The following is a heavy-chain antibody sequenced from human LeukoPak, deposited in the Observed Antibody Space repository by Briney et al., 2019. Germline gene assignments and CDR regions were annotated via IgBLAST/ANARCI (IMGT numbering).Heavy chain of an antibody. CDR2: INHSGST. Sequence: PSETLSLTCAVYGGSFSGYYWSWIRQPPGKGLEWIGEINHSGSTNYNPSLKSRVTISVDTSKNQFSLKLSSVTAADTAVYYCARCESSGYFDYWGQGTLVTVSS. J-gene: IGHJ4*02. D-gene: IGHD3-22*01. CDR1: GGSFSGYY. V-gene: IGHV4-34*01. CDR3: ARCESSGYFDY.